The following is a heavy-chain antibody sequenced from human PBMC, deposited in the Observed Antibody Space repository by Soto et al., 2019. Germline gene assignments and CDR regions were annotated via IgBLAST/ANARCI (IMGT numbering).Heavy chain of an antibody. D-gene: IGHD1-26*01. CDR3: ATNGTYSSSLSEYSGMDA. CDR1: GGTFDNFI. V-gene: IGHV1-69*01. J-gene: IGHJ6*02. Sequence: QVQLVQSGAEVKEPGSSVRVSCKASGGTFDNFIMNWVRQTPGQGLEWMGGIVPMLGTPTYAEKFKGRVTISATGKPTTMYMEVTSLISDDTAIYYCATNGTYSSSLSEYSGMDAWGQGTTVTVSS. CDR2: IVPMLGTP.